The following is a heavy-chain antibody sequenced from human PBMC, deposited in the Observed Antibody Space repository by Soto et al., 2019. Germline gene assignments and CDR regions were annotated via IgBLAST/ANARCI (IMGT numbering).Heavy chain of an antibody. D-gene: IGHD4-4*01. CDR1: GDSVSSNSAA. CDR3: ARDRHYSNYYYYYGMDV. Sequence: PSQTLSLTCVISGDSVSSNSAARNWIRQSPSRGLEWLGRTYYRSKWYNDYAVSVKSRITINPDTSKNQFSLQLNSVTPEDTAVYYCARDRHYSNYYYYYGMDVWGQGTTVTLSS. J-gene: IGHJ6*02. V-gene: IGHV6-1*01. CDR2: TYYRSKWYN.